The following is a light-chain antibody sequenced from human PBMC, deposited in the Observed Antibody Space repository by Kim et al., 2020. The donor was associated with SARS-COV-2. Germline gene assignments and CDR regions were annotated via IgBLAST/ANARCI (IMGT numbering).Light chain of an antibody. J-gene: IGKJ1*01. CDR1: PSIWRK. V-gene: IGKV3D-15*01. Sequence: PGERTPPAGGGQPSIWRKLAWFQRKTGPAPRLLLYAASNRATGNPARFSGSGSGTEFTLTIRSLESDDFAVYFCQQYGNWPRTYGQGTKVDIK. CDR3: QQYGNWPRT. CDR2: AAS.